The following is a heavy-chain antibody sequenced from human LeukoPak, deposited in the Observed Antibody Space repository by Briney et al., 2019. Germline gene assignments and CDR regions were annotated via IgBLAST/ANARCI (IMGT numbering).Heavy chain of an antibody. Sequence: PSETLSLTCTVSGGSISSYYWGWIRQPPGKGLEWIGYIYYSGSTNYNPSLKSRVTISVDTSKNQFSLKLSSVTAADTAVYYCAREDVYYYDSSGYYNNWFDPWGQGTLVTVSS. J-gene: IGHJ5*02. CDR3: AREDVYYYDSSGYYNNWFDP. CDR2: IYYSGST. V-gene: IGHV4-59*01. CDR1: GGSISSYY. D-gene: IGHD3-22*01.